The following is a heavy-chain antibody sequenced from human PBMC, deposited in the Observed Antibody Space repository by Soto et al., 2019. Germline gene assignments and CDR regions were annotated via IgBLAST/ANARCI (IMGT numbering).Heavy chain of an antibody. CDR3: ARSRRGAYSSGWYSLSGYYNYGIDV. J-gene: IGHJ6*02. Sequence: GEALKSSCKPSGYSVSSYWICWVRQMPGKGLEWMGIIYPGDSDTKYSPSLQGQVTISADTSISTAYLQWTSLKASDTAMYYCARSRRGAYSSGWYSLSGYYNYGIDVWGQATKVTV. V-gene: IGHV5-51*01. D-gene: IGHD6-19*01. CDR2: IYPGDSDT. CDR1: GYSVSSYW.